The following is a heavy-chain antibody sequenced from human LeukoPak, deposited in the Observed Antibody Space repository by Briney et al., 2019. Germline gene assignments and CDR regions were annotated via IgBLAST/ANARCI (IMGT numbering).Heavy chain of an antibody. CDR1: GGSFSNYC. D-gene: IGHD2-15*01. CDR3: ARSLVIAATIDY. V-gene: IGHV4-34*01. CDR2: INHSGST. J-gene: IGHJ4*02. Sequence: PSGTLSLTCAVYGGSFSNYCWSWIRQPPGKGLEWIGEINHSGSTNYNPSLKSRVTISVDTSKNQFSLKLSSVTAVDTAVYYCARSLVIAATIDYWGQGTLVTVSS.